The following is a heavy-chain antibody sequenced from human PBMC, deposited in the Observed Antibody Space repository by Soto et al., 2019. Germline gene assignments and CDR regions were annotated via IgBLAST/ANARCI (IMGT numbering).Heavy chain of an antibody. CDR3: ATVGYCGGDCYAGLDY. D-gene: IGHD2-21*02. V-gene: IGHV1-2*02. Sequence: ASVKVSCKASGYTYTGYYMHWVRQAPGQGLEWMGWINPNSGGTNYAQKFQGRVTMTRDTSISTAYMELSRLRSDDTAVYYCATVGYCGGDCYAGLDYWGQGTLVTVSS. CDR2: INPNSGGT. CDR1: GYTYTGYY. J-gene: IGHJ4*02.